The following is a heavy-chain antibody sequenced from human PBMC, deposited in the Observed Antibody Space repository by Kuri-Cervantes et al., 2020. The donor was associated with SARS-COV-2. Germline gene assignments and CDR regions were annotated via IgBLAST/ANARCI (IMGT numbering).Heavy chain of an antibody. V-gene: IGHV3-30*04. Sequence: GESLKISCAASGLTFSTYAMYWVRQTPGKGLEWVALISYDGTNQYYTDSVKGRFTISRDNSKNTLFLQMNSLTAEDTAVYFCARGQIPAFHFDYRGQGALVTVYS. CDR1: GLTFSTYA. CDR2: ISYDGTNQ. CDR3: ARGQIPAFHFDY. J-gene: IGHJ4*02. D-gene: IGHD2-2*01.